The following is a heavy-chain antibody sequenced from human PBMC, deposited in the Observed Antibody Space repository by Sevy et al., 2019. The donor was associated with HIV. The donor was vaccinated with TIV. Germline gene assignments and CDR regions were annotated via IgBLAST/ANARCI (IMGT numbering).Heavy chain of an antibody. CDR2: INEHGSTN. CDR3: ARAIGAGAAY. D-gene: IGHD6-13*01. J-gene: IGHJ4*02. Sequence: GGTLRLTCAASGFIFNDYWMHWVRQAPGKGLEWVANINEHGSTNYYLDSVKGRFTISRDNAKNSLFLQMNSLRVDDTAVYYCARAIGAGAAYWGQGTPVTVSS. CDR1: GFIFNDYW. V-gene: IGHV3-7*03.